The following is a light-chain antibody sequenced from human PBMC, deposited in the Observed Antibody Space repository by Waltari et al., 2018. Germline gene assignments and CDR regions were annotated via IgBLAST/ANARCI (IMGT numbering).Light chain of an antibody. CDR2: GAS. Sequence: ETVMTQSPPTLSVSPGERDTLPCRASQSVSSDLAWYQQKPGQAPRLLIYGASTRATGIPGRFSGSGSGTEFTLTISSLQSEDFAVYYCQQYNNWPLTFGGGTKVEI. CDR3: QQYNNWPLT. V-gene: IGKV3-15*01. J-gene: IGKJ4*01. CDR1: QSVSSD.